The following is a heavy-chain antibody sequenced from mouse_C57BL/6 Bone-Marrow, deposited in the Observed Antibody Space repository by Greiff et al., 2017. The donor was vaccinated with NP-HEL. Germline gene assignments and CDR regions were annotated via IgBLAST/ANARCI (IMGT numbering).Heavy chain of an antibody. J-gene: IGHJ3*01. Sequence: QVQLQQSGPGLVQPSQSLSITCTVSGFSLTSYGVHWVRQSPGKGLEWLGVIWSGGSTDYNAAFISRLSISKDNSKSQVFFKMNSLQADDTAIYYCARPYDGYCSWFAYWGQGTLVTVSA. D-gene: IGHD2-3*01. V-gene: IGHV2-2*01. CDR1: GFSLTSYG. CDR2: IWSGGST. CDR3: ARPYDGYCSWFAY.